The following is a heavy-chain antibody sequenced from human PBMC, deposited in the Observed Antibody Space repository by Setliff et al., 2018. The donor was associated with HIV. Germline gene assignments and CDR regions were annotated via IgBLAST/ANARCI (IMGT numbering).Heavy chain of an antibody. CDR1: GHSFTTYF. D-gene: IGHD1-1*01. Sequence: ASVKVSCKASGHSFTTYFLHWVRQAPGQGLEWMGRIIPIFGTANYAQKFQGRVTITADKSTSTAYMELSSLRSEDTAVYYCARNPQPTGTPDYYYYYYMDVWGQGTTVTVSS. V-gene: IGHV1-69*06. CDR3: ARNPQPTGTPDYYYYYYMDV. CDR2: IIPIFGTA. J-gene: IGHJ6*03.